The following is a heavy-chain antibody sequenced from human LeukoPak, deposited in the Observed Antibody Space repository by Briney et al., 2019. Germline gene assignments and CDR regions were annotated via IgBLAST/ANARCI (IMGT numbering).Heavy chain of an antibody. V-gene: IGHV4-31*03. CDR3: ARGRAPYSGYDWSWFDP. D-gene: IGHD5-12*01. Sequence: SETLSLTCTVSGGSISSGGYYWSWIRQHPGKGLEWIGYIYYSGSTYYNPSLKGRVTISVDTSKNQFSLKLSSVTAADTAVYYCARGRAPYSGYDWSWFDPWGQGTLVTVSS. J-gene: IGHJ5*02. CDR2: IYYSGST. CDR1: GGSISSGGYY.